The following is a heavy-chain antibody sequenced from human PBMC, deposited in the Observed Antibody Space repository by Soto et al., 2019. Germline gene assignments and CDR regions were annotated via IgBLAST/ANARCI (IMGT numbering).Heavy chain of an antibody. CDR1: GGSMRNYY. CDR2: FYYSGST. D-gene: IGHD6-19*01. V-gene: IGHV4-59*01. Sequence: PSXTLSLTCTVSGGSMRNYYWSWIRQPPGKGLEWIGYFYYSGSTNYNPSLKSRVTISVDTSKNQFSLKLSSVTAADTAVYYCARGGWKLFDYWGQGTLVTVSS. J-gene: IGHJ4*02. CDR3: ARGGWKLFDY.